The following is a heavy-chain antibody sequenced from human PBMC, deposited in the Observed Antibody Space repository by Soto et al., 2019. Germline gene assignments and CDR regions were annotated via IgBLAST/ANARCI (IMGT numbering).Heavy chain of an antibody. CDR1: GFSFTNYP. J-gene: IGHJ4*02. D-gene: IGHD2-21*01. CDR3: AKYVAPGTRAFDC. Sequence: EVQLLESGGGLIQPGGSLRLSCAASGFSFTNYPMGWVRQAPGKGLEWVSVIGSGNDVTTHYADSVRGRFTISRDNFKNTLFLQMISLRVEDTALYYCAKYVAPGTRAFDCWGQGALVTVSS. CDR2: IGSGNDVTT. V-gene: IGHV3-23*01.